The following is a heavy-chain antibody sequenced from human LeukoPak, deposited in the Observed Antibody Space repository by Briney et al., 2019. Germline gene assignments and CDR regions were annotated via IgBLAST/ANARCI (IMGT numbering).Heavy chain of an antibody. CDR3: ARRSGTYLDY. V-gene: IGHV3-33*01. Sequence: GGSLRLSCAASGFTFSNYDIHWVRQAPGKGLEWVALMWYDGSDKYYADSVKGRFTISRDNSKNTLYLQMNSLRAEDTAVYYCARRSGTYLDYWGQGMLVTVSS. D-gene: IGHD1-26*01. CDR2: MWYDGSDK. J-gene: IGHJ4*02. CDR1: GFTFSNYD.